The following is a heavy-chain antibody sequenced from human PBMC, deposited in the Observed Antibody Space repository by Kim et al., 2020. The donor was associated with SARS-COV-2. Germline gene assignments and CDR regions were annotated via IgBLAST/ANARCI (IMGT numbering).Heavy chain of an antibody. Sequence: SETLSLTCTVSGGSISSYYWSWIRQPPGKGLEWIGYIYYSGSTNYNPSLKSRVTISVDTSKNQFSLKLSSVTAADTAVYYCAGWPFWRDGYKEDYWGQGTLVTVSS. CDR3: AGWPFWRDGYKEDY. J-gene: IGHJ4*02. D-gene: IGHD3-3*01. V-gene: IGHV4-59*01. CDR1: GGSISSYY. CDR2: IYYSGST.